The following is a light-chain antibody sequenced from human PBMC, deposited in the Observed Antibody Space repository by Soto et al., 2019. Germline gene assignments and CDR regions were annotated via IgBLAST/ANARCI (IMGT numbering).Light chain of an antibody. J-gene: IGKJ2*01. CDR3: QQYNNWTPVT. Sequence: EIVMTQSPATLSVSPGERATLSCRASQSVSSNLACYQQKPVQAPRLLIYGASTRATGIPAMFSGSGSGKEFTLTISSLQSEDFAVYYCQQYNNWTPVTFGQGTKLEIK. CDR2: GAS. V-gene: IGKV3-15*01. CDR1: QSVSSN.